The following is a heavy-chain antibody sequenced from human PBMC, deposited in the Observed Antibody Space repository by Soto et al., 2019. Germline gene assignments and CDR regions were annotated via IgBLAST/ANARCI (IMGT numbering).Heavy chain of an antibody. CDR3: ARLLTEGATFREDAFDL. J-gene: IGHJ3*01. CDR1: RYTFTSHG. V-gene: IGHV1-18*01. Sequence: QIQLVQSGGDVKPPGASVKVSCTTSRYTFTSHGIAWVRQAPGQGLEWMGWISTFIGKTDYAQKFQGRVTMTADTITSTVHMELRSLRSDDTAVYYCARLLTEGATFREDAFDLWGPGTKVTVSS. D-gene: IGHD3-9*01. CDR2: ISTFIGKT.